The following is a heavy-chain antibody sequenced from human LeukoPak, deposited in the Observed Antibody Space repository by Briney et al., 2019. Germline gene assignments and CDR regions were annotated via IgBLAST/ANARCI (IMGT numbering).Heavy chain of an antibody. CDR2: ISSNGGGT. Sequence: PGGSLRLSCAASGFTFSSYAMHWVRQAPGKGLEYVSAISSNGGGTYYANSVKGRFTISRDNSKNTLYLQMGSLRVEDMAVYYCAREDGRWELHYWGQGTMVTVSS. V-gene: IGHV3-64*01. J-gene: IGHJ4*02. CDR3: AREDGRWELHY. CDR1: GFTFSSYA. D-gene: IGHD1-26*01.